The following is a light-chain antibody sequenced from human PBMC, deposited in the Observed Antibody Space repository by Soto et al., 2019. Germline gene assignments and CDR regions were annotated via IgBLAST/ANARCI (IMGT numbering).Light chain of an antibody. CDR3: LQYYNFSWP. CDR2: AAS. V-gene: IGKV1-6*01. CDR1: QDIRNT. J-gene: IGKJ1*01. Sequence: AIPMTQSPSSMSASVGDRVAISCRASQDIRNTVAWYQQTPGEAPKLLIVAASNLQSGVPSRFCGSGSVTDFTLAITGLQTEDFATYYCLQYYNFSWPFGQGTKVDIK.